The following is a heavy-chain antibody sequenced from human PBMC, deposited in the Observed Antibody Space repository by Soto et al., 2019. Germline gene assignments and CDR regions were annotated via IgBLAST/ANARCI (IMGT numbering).Heavy chain of an antibody. Sequence: QVQLQESGPGLVKPSQTLSLTCTVSGGSISSEYYWSWIRQPPGKDLEWIVYIYYSGTTYYNPSLKSRVTISVDTSKNLFSLKLYSVTAADTALYYCARAPYRGANSRDAFDLWGQGTMVTVSS. CDR1: GGSISSEYY. D-gene: IGHD7-27*01. J-gene: IGHJ3*01. V-gene: IGHV4-30-4*01. CDR2: IYYSGTT. CDR3: ARAPYRGANSRDAFDL.